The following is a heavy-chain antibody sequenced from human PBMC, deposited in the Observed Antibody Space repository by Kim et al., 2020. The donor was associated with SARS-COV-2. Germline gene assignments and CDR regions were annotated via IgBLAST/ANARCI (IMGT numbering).Heavy chain of an antibody. CDR1: GGSISSYY. J-gene: IGHJ6*03. D-gene: IGHD6-13*01. CDR2: IYYSGST. V-gene: IGHV4-59*08. CDR3: ARQPIAAADPFYYYYMDV. Sequence: SETLSLTCTVSGGSISSYYWSWIRQPPGKGLEWIGYIYYSGSTNYNPSLKSRVTISVDTSKNQFSLKLSSVTAADTAVYYCARQPIAAADPFYYYYMDVWGKGTTVTVSS.